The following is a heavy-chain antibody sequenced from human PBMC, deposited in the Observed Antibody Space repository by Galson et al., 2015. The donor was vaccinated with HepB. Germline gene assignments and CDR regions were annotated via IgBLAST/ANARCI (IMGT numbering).Heavy chain of an antibody. Sequence: SLRLSCAASGFTFNVYAMTWVRQAPGKGLEWVSGISGNSGSIGYADSVKGRFTISRDNAKNTLYLQMNSLRAEDTALYYCAKDHWLRGAFDIWGQGTMVTVSS. J-gene: IGHJ3*02. CDR2: ISGNSGSI. V-gene: IGHV3-9*01. CDR3: AKDHWLRGAFDI. CDR1: GFTFNVYA. D-gene: IGHD3-9*01.